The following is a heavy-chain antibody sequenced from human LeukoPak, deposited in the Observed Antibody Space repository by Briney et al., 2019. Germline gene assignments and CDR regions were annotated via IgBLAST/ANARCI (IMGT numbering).Heavy chain of an antibody. CDR3: ARENVYYDSKDGRACAFDI. J-gene: IGHJ3*02. CDR1: GYTFTSYG. V-gene: IGHV1-18*01. D-gene: IGHD3-22*01. Sequence: ASVKVSCKASGYTFTSYGISWVRQAPGQGLEWMGWISAYNGNTNYAQKLQGRVTMTTDTSTSTAYMELRSLRSDDTAVYYCARENVYYDSKDGRACAFDIWGQGTMVTVSS. CDR2: ISAYNGNT.